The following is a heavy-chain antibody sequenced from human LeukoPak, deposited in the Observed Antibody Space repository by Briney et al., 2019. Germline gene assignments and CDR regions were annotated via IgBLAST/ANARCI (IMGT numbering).Heavy chain of an antibody. D-gene: IGHD3-10*01. CDR1: GYSISSGYY. Sequence: SETLSLTCTVSGYSISSGYYWGWIRQPPGKGLEWIGSIYHSGSTNYNPSLKSRVTISVDTSKNQFSLKLSSVTAADTAVYYCARGYFNYYGSGRSKIFDYWGQGTLVTVSS. J-gene: IGHJ4*02. V-gene: IGHV4-38-2*02. CDR2: IYHSGST. CDR3: ARGYFNYYGSGRSKIFDY.